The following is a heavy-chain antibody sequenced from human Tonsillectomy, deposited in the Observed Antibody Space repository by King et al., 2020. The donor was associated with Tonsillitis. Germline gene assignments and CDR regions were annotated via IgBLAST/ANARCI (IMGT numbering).Heavy chain of an antibody. CDR2: INHSGST. CDR1: GGSFSGYY. V-gene: IGHV4-34*01. D-gene: IGHD3-3*01. CDR3: ARSPAYDCWSGYYRHNWFDP. Sequence: VQLQQWGAGLLKPSETLSLTCAVYGGSFSGYYWSWIRQPPGKGLEWIGEINHSGSTNYNPSLKSRVTISVDTSKNQFSLKLSSVTAADTAVYYCARSPAYDCWSGYYRHNWFDPWGQGTLVTVSS. J-gene: IGHJ5*02.